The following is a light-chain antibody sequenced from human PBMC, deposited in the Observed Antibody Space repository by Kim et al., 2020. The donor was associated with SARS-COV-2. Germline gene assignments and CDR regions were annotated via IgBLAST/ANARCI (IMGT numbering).Light chain of an antibody. V-gene: IGKV3-20*01. Sequence: SPGERATLSCRASQSVRSNYLAWYEQKSGQAPRLLMFCTSTRATGSPHRFSGSGSGTDFTLTISRLGPEDFAVYYCQQYAGSRLTFGGGTKVDIK. CDR3: QQYAGSRLT. CDR2: CTS. CDR1: QSVRSNY. J-gene: IGKJ4*01.